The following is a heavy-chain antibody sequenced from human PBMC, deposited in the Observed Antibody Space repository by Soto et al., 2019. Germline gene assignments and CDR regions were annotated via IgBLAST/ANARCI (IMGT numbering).Heavy chain of an antibody. V-gene: IGHV1-2*04. CDR2: INPNSGGT. D-gene: IGHD3-3*01. CDR1: GYTFTVYY. CDR3: ARAAPYDFWSGYRYYYYGMDV. J-gene: IGHJ6*02. Sequence: ASVKVSCKASGYTFTVYYMHCVLQSPLQWLEWMGWINPNSGGTNYAQKFQGWVTMTRDTSISTAYMELSRLRSDDTAVYYCARAAPYDFWSGYRYYYYGMDVWGQGTTVTVSS.